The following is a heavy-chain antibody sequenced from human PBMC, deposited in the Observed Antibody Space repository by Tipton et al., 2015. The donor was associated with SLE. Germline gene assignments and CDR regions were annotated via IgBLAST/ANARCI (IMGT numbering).Heavy chain of an antibody. CDR3: APQPPYGGTWYVGY. V-gene: IGHV1-18*01. D-gene: IGHD6-13*01. CDR2: ISPYNGNT. CDR1: GYSFADYD. Sequence: QLVQSGSEAKKPGASVKVSCKASGYSFADYDITWARQAPGQGLDWMGWISPYNGNTNYAQKLQGRVTMTTEPSTPTAYMELRDLRDDDSVVDHCAPQPPYGGTWYVGYCGGGSLVTVSS. J-gene: IGHJ4*02.